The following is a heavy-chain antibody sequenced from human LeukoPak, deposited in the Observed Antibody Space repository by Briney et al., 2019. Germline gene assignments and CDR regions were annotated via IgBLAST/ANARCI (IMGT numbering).Heavy chain of an antibody. J-gene: IGHJ4*02. CDR2: FDPEDGET. Sequence: ASVKVPCKVSGCTLTELSMHWVRQAPGKGLEWMGGFDPEDGETIYAQKFQGRVTMTEDTSTDTAYMELSSLRSEDTAVYYCATWVTVAGSFDYWGQGTLVTVSS. CDR1: GCTLTELS. D-gene: IGHD6-19*01. V-gene: IGHV1-24*01. CDR3: ATWVTVAGSFDY.